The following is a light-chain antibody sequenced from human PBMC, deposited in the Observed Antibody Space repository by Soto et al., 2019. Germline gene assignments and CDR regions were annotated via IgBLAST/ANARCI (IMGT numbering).Light chain of an antibody. CDR3: QQYNNWRPQT. V-gene: IGKV3-15*01. J-gene: IGKJ1*01. CDR2: GAS. Sequence: EIVMTQSPATLSVSPGERATLSCRASQSVSSNLAWYQQKPGQAPRLLIYGASTRATGIPARFSGSGSGTEFTLTISSLQSEDFAFYYCQQYNNWRPQTFGQGTKVEIE. CDR1: QSVSSN.